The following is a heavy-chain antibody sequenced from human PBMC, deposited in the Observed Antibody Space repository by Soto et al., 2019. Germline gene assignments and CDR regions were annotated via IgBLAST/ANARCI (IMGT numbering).Heavy chain of an antibody. Sequence: PSETLSLTCTVSGGSIGSYYWSWIRQPPGKGLEWIGYIYYSGSTNYNPSLKSRVTISVDTSKNQFSLKLSSVTAADTAVYYCARDITGTYYFDYWGQGTLVTVSS. J-gene: IGHJ4*02. CDR1: GGSIGSYY. V-gene: IGHV4-59*01. CDR3: ARDITGTYYFDY. D-gene: IGHD1-20*01. CDR2: IYYSGST.